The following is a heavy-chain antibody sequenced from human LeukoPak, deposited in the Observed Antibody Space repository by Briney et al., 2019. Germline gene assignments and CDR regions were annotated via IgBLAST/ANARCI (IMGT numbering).Heavy chain of an antibody. CDR3: TRAPEARTIFGVVMNDY. J-gene: IGHJ4*02. CDR2: IRSKANSYAT. V-gene: IGHV3-73*01. CDR1: GFTFSGSA. D-gene: IGHD3-3*01. Sequence: GGSLRLSCAASGFTFSGSAMHWVRKASGKGLEWVGRIRSKANSYATAYAASVKGRFTISRDDSKNTAYLQMNSLKTEDTAVYYCTRAPEARTIFGVVMNDYWGQGTLVTVSS.